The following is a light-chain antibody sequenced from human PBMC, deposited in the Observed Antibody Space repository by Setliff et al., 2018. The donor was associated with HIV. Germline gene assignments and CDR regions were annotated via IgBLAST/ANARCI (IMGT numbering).Light chain of an antibody. CDR3: CSNTGSNTFV. Sequence: QSALTQPASVSGSPGQSSTISCNGTSSDSGRYNLVSWYQQYPGKAPKLRIYQATKRPSGVSNRFSGSKSGNTASLTISGLQAEDEADYYCCSNTGSNTFVFGSGTKVTVL. CDR1: SSDSGRYNL. CDR2: QAT. V-gene: IGLV2-23*02. J-gene: IGLJ1*01.